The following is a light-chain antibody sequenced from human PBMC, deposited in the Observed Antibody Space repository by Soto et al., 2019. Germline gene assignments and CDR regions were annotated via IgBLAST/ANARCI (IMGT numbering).Light chain of an antibody. CDR2: DAS. CDR3: QQSYNTPLT. Sequence: EIQMTQSPSSLSASVGDRFTITCLASQSLSGYLNWYQQKPGKAPKLLIYDASSLQSGATSRFSGSGSGTEFTLTISSLQPDDFATYYCQQSYNTPLTFGGGTKVEIK. CDR1: QSLSGY. V-gene: IGKV1-39*01. J-gene: IGKJ4*01.